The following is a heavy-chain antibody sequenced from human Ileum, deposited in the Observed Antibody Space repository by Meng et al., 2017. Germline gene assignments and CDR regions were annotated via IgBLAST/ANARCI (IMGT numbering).Heavy chain of an antibody. CDR1: GFTLMSYG. J-gene: IGHJ4*02. CDR2: IWFDGSKT. CDR3: ARYRSGSSDY. D-gene: IGHD6-19*01. V-gene: IGHV3-33*01. Sequence: GHLGESGGGVVQPGTSLRLSCAASGFTLMSYGMHWVRQAPGKGLEWVAVIWFDGSKTYYADSVKGRFTVSRDNSKNTLYLQMNSLRADDTAVYYCARYRSGSSDYWGPGTLVTVSS.